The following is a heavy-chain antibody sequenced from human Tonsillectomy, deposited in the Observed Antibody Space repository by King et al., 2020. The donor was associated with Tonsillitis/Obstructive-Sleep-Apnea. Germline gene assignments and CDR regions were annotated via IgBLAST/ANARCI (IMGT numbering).Heavy chain of an antibody. Sequence: VQLVESGGGLVQPGGSLRLSCAASGFTFSSHWMHWVRQAPGKGLVWVSRTNSDGSSTNYADSVKGRFTISRDNAKNTLYLQMNSLRAEDTAGYYCARGRMGAFDIWGQGTMVTVSS. D-gene: IGHD3-10*01. CDR1: GFTFSSHW. J-gene: IGHJ3*02. V-gene: IGHV3-74*02. CDR3: ARGRMGAFDI. CDR2: TNSDGSST.